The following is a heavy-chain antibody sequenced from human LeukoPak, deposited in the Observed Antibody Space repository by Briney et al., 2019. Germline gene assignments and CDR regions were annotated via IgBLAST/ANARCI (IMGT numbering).Heavy chain of an antibody. Sequence: GASVKVSCKASGGTFSSYAISWVRQAPGQGLEWMGGIIPIFGTANYAQKFQGRVTITADESTSTAYMELSSLRSEDTAVYYCAREGDYGDDAFDIWGQGTMVTVSS. CDR3: AREGDYGDDAFDI. D-gene: IGHD4-17*01. V-gene: IGHV1-69*13. CDR1: GGTFSSYA. J-gene: IGHJ3*02. CDR2: IIPIFGTA.